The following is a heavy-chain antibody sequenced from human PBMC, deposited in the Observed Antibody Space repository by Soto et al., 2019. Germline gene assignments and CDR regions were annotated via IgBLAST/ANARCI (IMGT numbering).Heavy chain of an antibody. Sequence: VQLMESGGGLVQPGESLRLSCAASGFTFSSYSMNWVRQAPGKGLEWVSYISSSSSTMYYADSVKGRFTISRDNAKNSLYLQMNSLRVEDTAVYYCARDRYGDYANFDIWGHGTMVIVSS. V-gene: IGHV3-48*01. D-gene: IGHD4-17*01. J-gene: IGHJ3*02. CDR3: ARDRYGDYANFDI. CDR2: ISSSSSTM. CDR1: GFTFSSYS.